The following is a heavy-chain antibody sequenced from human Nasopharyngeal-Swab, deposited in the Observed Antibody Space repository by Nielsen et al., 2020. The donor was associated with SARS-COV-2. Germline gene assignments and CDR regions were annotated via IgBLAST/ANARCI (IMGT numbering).Heavy chain of an antibody. CDR1: GFTFSSYS. D-gene: IGHD3-10*01. J-gene: IGHJ3*02. V-gene: IGHV3-21*01. CDR2: ISSSSSYI. CDR3: ARDPAGGDAFDI. Sequence: GGSLRLSCAASGFTFSSYSMNWVRQAPGKRLEWVSSISSSSSYIYYADSVKGRFTISRDNAKNSLYLQMNSLRAEDTAVYYCARDPAGGDAFDIWGQGTMVTVSS.